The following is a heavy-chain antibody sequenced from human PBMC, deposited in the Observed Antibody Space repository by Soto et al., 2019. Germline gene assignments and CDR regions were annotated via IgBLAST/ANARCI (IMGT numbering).Heavy chain of an antibody. CDR3: ARGKVADGYPLFDN. Sequence: PGGSLRLSCAASGFSFNDYYMSWIRQAPGEGLEWVSYISSSANSIYYADSVKGRFTVSRDNAKNSLHLQMNSLRAEDTAVYYCARGKVADGYPLFDNWGQGTLVTVSS. CDR2: ISSSANSI. V-gene: IGHV3-11*01. J-gene: IGHJ4*02. D-gene: IGHD5-12*01. CDR1: GFSFNDYY.